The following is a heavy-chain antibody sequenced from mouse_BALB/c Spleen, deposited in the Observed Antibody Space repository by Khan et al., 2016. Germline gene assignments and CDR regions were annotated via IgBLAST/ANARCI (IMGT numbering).Heavy chain of an antibody. CDR1: GFDFSRYW. Sequence: EVKLLESGGGLVQPGGSLKLSCAASGFDFSRYWMSWVRQAPGKGLEWIGEINPDSSTINYTPSLKDKFIISRDNAKNTLYLQMSKVRSEDTALXYCKRLHYYGYMNYWGQGTTLTVSS. D-gene: IGHD1-2*01. J-gene: IGHJ2*01. CDR2: INPDSSTI. CDR3: KRLHYYGYMNY. V-gene: IGHV4-1*02.